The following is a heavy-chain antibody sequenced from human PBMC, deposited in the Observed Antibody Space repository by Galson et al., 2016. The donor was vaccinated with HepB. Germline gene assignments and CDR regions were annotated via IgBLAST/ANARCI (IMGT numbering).Heavy chain of an antibody. CDR2: INSGGIT. J-gene: IGHJ4*02. CDR3: AKVFGVGFWSGYDY. Sequence: SLRLSCAASDFTFSSYAMSWVRQAPGKGLEWVSGINSGGITLYADSVKGRFTISRDNSKSMLYMQMNSLRAEDTAVYYCAKVFGVGFWSGYDYWGQGTLVTVSS. D-gene: IGHD3-3*01. CDR1: DFTFSSYA. V-gene: IGHV3-23*01.